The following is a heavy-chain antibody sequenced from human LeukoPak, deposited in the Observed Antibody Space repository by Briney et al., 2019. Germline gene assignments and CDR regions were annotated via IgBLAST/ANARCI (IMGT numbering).Heavy chain of an antibody. D-gene: IGHD6-19*01. CDR2: ISGSGGNT. Sequence: PGGSLRLSCAASGFTFSTYAMGWVRQAPGKGLEWVSAISGSGGNTYYADSVKGRFTISRDNSKNTLYLQMNSLRAEDTAVYYCAKDTERYSSGWYDYWGQGTLVTVSS. V-gene: IGHV3-23*01. CDR1: GFTFSTYA. CDR3: AKDTERYSSGWYDY. J-gene: IGHJ4*02.